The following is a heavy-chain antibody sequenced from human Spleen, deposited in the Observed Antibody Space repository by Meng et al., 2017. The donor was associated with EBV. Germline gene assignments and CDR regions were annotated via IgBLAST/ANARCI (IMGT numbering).Heavy chain of an antibody. Sequence: EHLAWSWGGCEQTGRSLSLCCASSGFTFSANANSWVRQAPAKGLEWVSITSVSAGSTYLADSVKGRFTISRDNSKDTLYLQMNSLRAEDTAVYYCAKDRGVAVTYFFDYWGQGTLVTVSS. CDR2: TSVSAGST. V-gene: IGHV3-23*04. D-gene: IGHD4-17*01. J-gene: IGHJ4*02. CDR1: GFTFSANA. CDR3: AKDRGVAVTYFFDY.